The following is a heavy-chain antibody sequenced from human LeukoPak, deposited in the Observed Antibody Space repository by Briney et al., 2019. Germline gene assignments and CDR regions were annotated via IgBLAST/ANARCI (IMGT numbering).Heavy chain of an antibody. CDR1: GGSISNDGYY. CDR2: IYYSGST. J-gene: IGHJ5*02. CDR3: ARDLTGDQFFDP. D-gene: IGHD7-27*01. V-gene: IGHV4-31*03. Sequence: SETLSLTCNVSGGSISNDGYYWSWIRQHPGKGLEWLGYIYYSGSTYYNPSLKSRVTLSIDTSKSQFSLRLSSVTAADTAVYYCARDLTGDQFFDPWGQGTLVTVSS.